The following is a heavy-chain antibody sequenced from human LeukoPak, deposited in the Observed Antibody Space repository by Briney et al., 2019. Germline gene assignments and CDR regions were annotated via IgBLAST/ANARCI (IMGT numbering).Heavy chain of an antibody. V-gene: IGHV4-4*02. D-gene: IGHD1-26*01. Sequence: SGTLSLTCGVSGGSISNTNWWSWVRQPPGQGLEWIGYIYYSGSTNYNPSLKSRVTISVDTSKNQFSLKLSSVTAADTAIYYCARGTDVQWDYWGQGTLVTVSS. J-gene: IGHJ4*02. CDR2: IYYSGST. CDR1: GGSISNTNW. CDR3: ARGTDVQWDY.